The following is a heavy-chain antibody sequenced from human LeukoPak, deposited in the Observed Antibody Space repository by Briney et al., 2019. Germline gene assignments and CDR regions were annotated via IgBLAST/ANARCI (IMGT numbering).Heavy chain of an antibody. J-gene: IGHJ6*04. CDR2: ISSSGSTI. Sequence: PGGSLRLSCAASGFTFSIYEMNWVRQAPGKGLEWVSYISSSGSTIYYADSVKGRFTISRDNAKNSLYLQMNSLRAEDTAVYYCARVARYCSSTSCYSAGDYYYYGMDVWGKGTTVTVSS. V-gene: IGHV3-48*03. D-gene: IGHD2-2*01. CDR1: GFTFSIYE. CDR3: ARVARYCSSTSCYSAGDYYYYGMDV.